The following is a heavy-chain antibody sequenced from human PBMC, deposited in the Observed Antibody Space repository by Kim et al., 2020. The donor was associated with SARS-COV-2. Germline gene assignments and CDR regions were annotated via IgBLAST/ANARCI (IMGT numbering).Heavy chain of an antibody. D-gene: IGHD3-3*01. V-gene: IGHV4-39*01. Sequence: SETLSLTCTVSGAPISSSRNYWGWVRQTPEKGLECIGTIYYSGSTFYSPSLSGRATISVDTSKSQFSLRLTSVTAADTAVYYCVRLDYDFRNGNLDQWG. CDR2: IYYSGST. CDR3: VRLDYDFRNGNLDQ. J-gene: IGHJ4*01. CDR1: GAPISSSRNY.